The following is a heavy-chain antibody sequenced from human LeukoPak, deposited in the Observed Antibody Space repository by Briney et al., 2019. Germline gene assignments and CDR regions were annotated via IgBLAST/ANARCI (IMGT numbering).Heavy chain of an antibody. V-gene: IGHV3-74*01. D-gene: IGHD1-26*01. J-gene: IGHJ4*02. CDR2: IKSDGTT. Sequence: PGGSLRLSCAASGFTFSSAWMHWVRQTPGKGLVWVSRIKSDGTTNYADSVKGRFTISRDNAKNTLYLQMNNLRAEDTAVYYCARDGSYKFDYWGQGTLVTVSS. CDR3: ARDGSYKFDY. CDR1: GFTFSSAW.